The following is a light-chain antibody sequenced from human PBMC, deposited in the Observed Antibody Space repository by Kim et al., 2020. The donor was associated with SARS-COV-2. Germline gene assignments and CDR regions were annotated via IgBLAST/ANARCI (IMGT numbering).Light chain of an antibody. J-gene: IGKJ1*01. V-gene: IGKV3-20*01. CDR3: QQYGSSPGT. Sequence: SPVKRVTLSCRASQSVSSNYLAWYQQKPGQAPRLLIYGASSRATDIPDRFSGSGSATDFTLTISRLEPEGFAMYYCQQYGSSPGTFGQGTKVDIK. CDR1: QSVSSNY. CDR2: GAS.